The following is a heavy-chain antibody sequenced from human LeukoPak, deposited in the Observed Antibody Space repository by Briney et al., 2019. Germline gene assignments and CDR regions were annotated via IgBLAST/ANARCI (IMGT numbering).Heavy chain of an antibody. Sequence: GASVKVSCKASGYTFTSYGISWVRQAPGQGLEWMGWISAYNGNTNYAQKLQGRVTMTTDTSTSTAYMELRSLRSDDTAVYYCARVWYYYDSSGYHNWFDPWGQGTLVTVSS. J-gene: IGHJ5*02. CDR3: ARVWYYYDSSGYHNWFDP. D-gene: IGHD3-22*01. CDR1: GYTFTSYG. CDR2: ISAYNGNT. V-gene: IGHV1-18*01.